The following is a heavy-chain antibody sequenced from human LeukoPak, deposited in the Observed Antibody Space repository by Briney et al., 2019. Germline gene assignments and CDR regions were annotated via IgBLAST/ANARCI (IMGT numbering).Heavy chain of an antibody. Sequence: SHTLSLTCTVSGGSISSDYWSWVRLPPGKGLEWIGNIYYSGSTNYNPSLKSRVIISADTSKKVFSLKMSSVTAGGTAVYYCARLRVSLVRGVVYDYYGMDVWGQGTTVIVSS. CDR3: ARLRVSLVRGVVYDYYGMDV. V-gene: IGHV4-59*07. CDR1: GGSISSDY. D-gene: IGHD3-10*01. J-gene: IGHJ6*02. CDR2: IYYSGST.